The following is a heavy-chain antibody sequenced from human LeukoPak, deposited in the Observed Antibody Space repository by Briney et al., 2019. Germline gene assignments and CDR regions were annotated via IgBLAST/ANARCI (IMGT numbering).Heavy chain of an antibody. Sequence: GGSLRLSCAGSGFAFSNYWVHWVRQAPGKGLVWVARISTVGTRTDYADSVRGRFTISRDNAQNIYLQMNSLTAEDTAVYYCVRSMSGRNDFWGQGNVVSVSS. CDR1: GFAFSNYW. D-gene: IGHD3-3*01. CDR2: ISTVGTRT. CDR3: VRSMSGRNDF. J-gene: IGHJ4*02. V-gene: IGHV3-74*01.